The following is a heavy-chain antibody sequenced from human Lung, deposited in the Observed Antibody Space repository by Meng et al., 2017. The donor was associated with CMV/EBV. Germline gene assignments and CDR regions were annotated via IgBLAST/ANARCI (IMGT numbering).Heavy chain of an antibody. CDR2: IYYTGST. CDR1: GGSIGSGGYY. J-gene: IGHJ4*02. CDR3: AREAGRDGYATPKFDY. D-gene: IGHD5-24*01. Sequence: QVPLLESGPGLVKPSQTLSLTCTVSGGSIGSGGYYWSWIRQHPGKGLEWIGYIYYTGSTFYNPSLKSRVTISVDTSKNQFSLKLIPATAADTAVYYCAREAGRDGYATPKFDYWGQGTLVTVSS. V-gene: IGHV4-31*03.